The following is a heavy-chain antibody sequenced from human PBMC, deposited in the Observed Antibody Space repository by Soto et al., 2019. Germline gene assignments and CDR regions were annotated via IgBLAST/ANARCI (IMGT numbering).Heavy chain of an antibody. D-gene: IGHD1-26*01. J-gene: IGHJ3*02. V-gene: IGHV3-49*04. CDR1: GFTFGDYA. Sequence: GGSLRLSCTASGFTFGDYAMSWVRQAAGKGLEWVGFIRSKAYGGTTEYAASVKGRFTISRDDSKSIAYLQMNSLKTAVSAVYYCTRYSGSYGEYAFDIWGQGTMVTVSS. CDR3: TRYSGSYGEYAFDI. CDR2: IRSKAYGGTT.